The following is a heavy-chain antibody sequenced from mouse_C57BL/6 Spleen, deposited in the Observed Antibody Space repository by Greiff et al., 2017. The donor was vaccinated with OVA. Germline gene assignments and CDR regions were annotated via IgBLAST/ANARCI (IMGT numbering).Heavy chain of an antibody. CDR1: GFTFSSYG. J-gene: IGHJ2*01. Sequence: EVNVVESGGDLVKPGGSLKLSCAASGFTFSSYGMSWVRQTPDKRLEWVATISSGGSYTYYPDSVKGRFTISRDNAKNTLYLQMSSLKSEDTAMYYCARHYGYYFDYWGQGTTLTVSS. D-gene: IGHD1-1*02. CDR2: ISSGGSYT. V-gene: IGHV5-6*01. CDR3: ARHYGYYFDY.